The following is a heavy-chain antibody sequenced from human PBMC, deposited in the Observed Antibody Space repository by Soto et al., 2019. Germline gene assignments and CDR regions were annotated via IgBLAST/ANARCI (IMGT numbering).Heavy chain of an antibody. CDR3: ARDRVDYYDSSGYPGWFDP. CDR1: GYTFTSYY. V-gene: IGHV1-46*01. D-gene: IGHD3-22*01. J-gene: IGHJ5*02. Sequence: ASVKVSCKASGYTFTSYYMHWVRQAPGQGLEWMGIINPSGGSTSYAQKFQGRVTITRDTSTSTVYMELSSLRSEDTAVYYCARDRVDYYDSSGYPGWFDPWGQGTLVTVPQ. CDR2: INPSGGST.